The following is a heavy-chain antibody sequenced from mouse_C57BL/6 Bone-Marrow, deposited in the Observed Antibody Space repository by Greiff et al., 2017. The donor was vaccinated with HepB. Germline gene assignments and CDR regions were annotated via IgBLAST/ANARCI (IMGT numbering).Heavy chain of an antibody. V-gene: IGHV1-54*01. CDR1: GYAFTNYL. Sequence: QVQLKESGAELVRPGTSVKVSCKASGYAFTNYLIEWVKQRPGQGLEWIGVINPGSGGTNYNEKFKGKATLTADKSSSTAYMQLSSLTSEDSAVYFCARRAQATAMDYWGQGTSVTVSS. J-gene: IGHJ4*01. D-gene: IGHD3-2*02. CDR3: ARRAQATAMDY. CDR2: INPGSGGT.